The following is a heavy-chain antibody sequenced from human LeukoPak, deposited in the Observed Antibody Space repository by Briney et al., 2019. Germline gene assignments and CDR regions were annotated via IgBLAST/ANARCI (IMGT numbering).Heavy chain of an antibody. CDR2: ISYDGSNK. CDR3: ARDGNPLSSGSSGFDY. Sequence: GGSLRLSCAASGFTFSSYAMHWVRQAPGKGLEWVAVISYDGSNKYYADSVKGRFTISRDNSKNTLYLQMNSLRAEDTAVYYCARDGNPLSSGSSGFDYWGQGTLVTVSS. D-gene: IGHD3-10*01. V-gene: IGHV3-30-3*01. CDR1: GFTFSSYA. J-gene: IGHJ4*02.